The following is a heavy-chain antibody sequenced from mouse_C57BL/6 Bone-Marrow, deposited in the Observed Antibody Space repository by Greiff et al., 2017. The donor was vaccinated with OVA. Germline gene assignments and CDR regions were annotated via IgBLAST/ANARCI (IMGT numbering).Heavy chain of an antibody. CDR2: ISNGGGST. D-gene: IGHD2-3*01. CDR3: ARHGWLLLDY. Sequence: EVHLVESGGGLVQPGGSLKLSCAASGFTFSDYYMSWVRQTPEKTLAWVAYISNGGGSTYYPAPVTGRFTSSRDNAKNTLYLQVSRLKSEDTAMYYCARHGWLLLDYGGQGTTLTVSS. CDR1: GFTFSDYY. J-gene: IGHJ2*01. V-gene: IGHV5-12*01.